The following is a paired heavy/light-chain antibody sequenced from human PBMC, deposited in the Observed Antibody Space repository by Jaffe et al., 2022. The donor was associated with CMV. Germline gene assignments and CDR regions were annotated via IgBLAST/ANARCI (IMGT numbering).Light chain of an antibody. CDR1: QTVSSSY. CDR2: GAS. J-gene: IGKJ5*01. Sequence: EIVLTQSPGTLSLSPGERATLSCRASQTVSSSYLAWYQQKPGQAPSLLIYGASSRATGIPDRFSGSGSGTDFTLTISRLEPGDFAVYYCQQHGTSPITFGQGTRLEIK. V-gene: IGKV3-20*01. CDR3: QQHGTSPIT.
Heavy chain of an antibody. CDR1: GYSFTSYW. J-gene: IGHJ5*02. Sequence: EVQVVQSGAEVKKPGESLRISCKGSGYSFTSYWISWVRQMPGKGLEWMGRIDPSDSYINYSPSFQGHVAISADKSISTAYLQWTSLKASDSAMYYCARQSSSRNWFDPWGQGTLVTVSS. CDR3: ARQSSSRNWFDP. D-gene: IGHD6-13*01. V-gene: IGHV5-10-1*03. CDR2: IDPSDSYI.